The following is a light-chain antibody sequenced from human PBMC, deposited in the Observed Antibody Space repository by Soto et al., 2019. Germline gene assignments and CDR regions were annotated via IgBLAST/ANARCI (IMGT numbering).Light chain of an antibody. CDR3: QQRSESPST. V-gene: IGKV3-11*01. Sequence: DIVLTQSPGTLSLSPGERATLSCRASQTVSSYLAWYQQKPGQAPRLLMYEASNRANGIPARFSGGGSGTDFTLTISSLEPEDFAVYYCQQRSESPSTVGQGTKAEIK. CDR2: EAS. CDR1: QTVSSY. J-gene: IGKJ1*01.